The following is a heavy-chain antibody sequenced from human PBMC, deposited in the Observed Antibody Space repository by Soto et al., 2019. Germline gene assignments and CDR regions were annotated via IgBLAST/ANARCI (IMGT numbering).Heavy chain of an antibody. J-gene: IGHJ4*02. CDR3: TLYDALVFDF. V-gene: IGHV3-21*01. CDR2: ISNYDNT. Sequence: EVRLEESGGGLVKPGGSLRLSCAASGFTVNTFNMNWVRQAPGKGLEWVSSISNYDNTAYADSVKGRFTVPRDNAKNSLFRQMNSLRAEDTAVYYCTLYDALVFDFWGQGALVTVSS. CDR1: GFTVNTFN. D-gene: IGHD2-8*01.